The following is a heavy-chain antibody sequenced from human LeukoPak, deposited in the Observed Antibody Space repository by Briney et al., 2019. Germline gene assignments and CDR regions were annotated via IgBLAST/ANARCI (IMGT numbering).Heavy chain of an antibody. CDR1: GYTFTRYG. CDR2: ISAYNGNT. CDR3: AREGVVVVAGYDY. D-gene: IGHD2-15*01. V-gene: IGHV1-18*01. Sequence: ASVKVSCKASGYTFTRYGISWVREAPGQGLEWMGWISAYNGNTNYAQNHHRRVTITTDTSTSTAYMELRSLRSDDTAVYYCAREGVVVVAGYDYWGQGTLVTVSS. J-gene: IGHJ4*02.